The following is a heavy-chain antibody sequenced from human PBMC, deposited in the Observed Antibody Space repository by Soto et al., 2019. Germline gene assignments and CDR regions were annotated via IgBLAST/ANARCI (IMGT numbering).Heavy chain of an antibody. CDR3: ARVIYSNSRQYDYYYYMDV. CDR2: IHHGGVT. D-gene: IGHD4-4*01. CDR1: GGSFSGYF. Sequence: QVQLQQWGAGLLRPSENLSLTCAIYGGSFSGYFWTWIRQPPGKGLEWIGEIHHGGVTKYNPSLRSRLTMSFDTSKYHFSLRLNSFTAADTAVYFCARVIYSNSRQYDYYYYMDVWGNGTTVTVSS. J-gene: IGHJ6*03. V-gene: IGHV4-34*02.